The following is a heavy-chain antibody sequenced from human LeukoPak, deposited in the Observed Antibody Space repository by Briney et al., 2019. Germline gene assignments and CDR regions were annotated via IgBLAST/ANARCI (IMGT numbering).Heavy chain of an antibody. CDR1: GYTFTSYG. D-gene: IGHD1-26*01. CDR2: ISAYNGNT. CDR3: ARDLRIVGATFYGMDV. V-gene: IGHV1-18*01. J-gene: IGHJ6*02. Sequence: WASVKVSCKASGYTFTSYGISWVRQAPGQGLEWMGWISAYNGNTNYAQKLQGRVTMTTDTSTSTAYMELRSLRSDDTAVYYCARDLRIVGATFYGMDVWGQGTTVTVSS.